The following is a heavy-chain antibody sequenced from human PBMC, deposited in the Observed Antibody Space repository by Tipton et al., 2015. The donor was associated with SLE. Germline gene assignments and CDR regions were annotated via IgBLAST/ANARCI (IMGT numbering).Heavy chain of an antibody. J-gene: IGHJ4*02. CDR3: AKDLSFDILTGYYGGIDY. CDR2: ISSSSSYI. V-gene: IGHV3-21*04. Sequence: QLVQSGGGLVKPGGSLRLSCAASGFTFSSYSMNWVRQAPGKGLEWVSSISSSSSYIYYADSVKGRFTISRDNAKNSLYLQMNSLRAEDTGVYICAKDLSFDILTGYYGGIDYWGQGTLVTVSS. D-gene: IGHD3-9*01. CDR1: GFTFSSYS.